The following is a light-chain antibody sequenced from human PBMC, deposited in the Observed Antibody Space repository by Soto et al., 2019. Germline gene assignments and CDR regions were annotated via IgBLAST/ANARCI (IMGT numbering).Light chain of an antibody. CDR2: KAS. CDR1: QSISSW. CDR3: QQYNSFPT. J-gene: IGKJ1*01. Sequence: DIQMTQSPSTLSASVGDRVTITCRASQSISSWLAWYQQKPGKPPKLLIYKASSLETGVPSRFSGSGSGTEFTLTISSLQPDDFATYYCQQYNSFPTFGQGTRWKSN. V-gene: IGKV1-5*03.